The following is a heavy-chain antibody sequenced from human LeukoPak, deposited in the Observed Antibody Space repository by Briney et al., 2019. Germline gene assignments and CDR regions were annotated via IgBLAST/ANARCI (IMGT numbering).Heavy chain of an antibody. CDR1: GFTFSSYA. V-gene: IGHV3-30-3*01. J-gene: IGHJ4*02. CDR2: ISYGGSDT. D-gene: IGHD2-2*01. Sequence: GRSLRLSCAASGFTFSSYAMHWVRQAPGKGLEWVAIISYGGSDTYYTDSVKGRFTISRDNSKNTLYLQMNSLRAEDTAVYYCASARVVEVLATPTALDYWGQGTLVTVSS. CDR3: ASARVVEVLATPTALDY.